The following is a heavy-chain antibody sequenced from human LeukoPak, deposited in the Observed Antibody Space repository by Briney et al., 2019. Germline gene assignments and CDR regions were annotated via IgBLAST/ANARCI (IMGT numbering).Heavy chain of an antibody. J-gene: IGHJ4*02. CDR3: TRGGFGELYHFDY. CDR1: GHSFNEYA. CDR2: FIPIFGTA. Sequence: SVKVSFKASGHSFNEYAITWVRQAPGQGLEWMGEFIPIFGTAKYAKKFQGRVTITADKSTSTAYMDLNSLRSEDTAVSYCTRGGFGELYHFDYWGQGTLVTVSS. V-gene: IGHV1-69*06. D-gene: IGHD3-10*01.